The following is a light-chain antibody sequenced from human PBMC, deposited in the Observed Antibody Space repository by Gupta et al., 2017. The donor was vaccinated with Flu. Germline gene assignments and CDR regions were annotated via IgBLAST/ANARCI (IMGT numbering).Light chain of an antibody. CDR2: KAS. Sequence: DIQMTQSPSPLSASVGERVTITCRASHSITTWLAWYQQKPGKAPNLLIYKASTLESGVPSRFSGSGSGTEFTLTISSLQPVDFATYYCQQYNSFPYSFGQGTKLEI. J-gene: IGKJ2*03. V-gene: IGKV1-5*03. CDR3: QQYNSFPYS. CDR1: HSITTW.